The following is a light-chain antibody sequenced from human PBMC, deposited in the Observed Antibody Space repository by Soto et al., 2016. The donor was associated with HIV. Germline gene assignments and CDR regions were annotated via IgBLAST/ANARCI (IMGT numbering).Light chain of an antibody. Sequence: DIQLTQSPSFLSASVGDRVTITCRASQGISSYLAWYQQKPGKAPHLLIYAASTLQSGVPSRFSGSGSGTEFTLTISSLQPEDFATYYCQQLISYPRTFGPGTKVDIK. J-gene: IGKJ3*01. V-gene: IGKV1-9*01. CDR2: AAS. CDR1: QGISSY. CDR3: QQLISYPRT.